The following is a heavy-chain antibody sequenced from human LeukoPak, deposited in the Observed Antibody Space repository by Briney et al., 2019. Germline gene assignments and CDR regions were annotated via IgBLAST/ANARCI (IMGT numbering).Heavy chain of an antibody. CDR3: ARSQDIIAVPAALPVR. D-gene: IGHD2-2*01. CDR1: GGSISSGGYY. V-gene: IGHV4-31*03. J-gene: IGHJ4*02. CDR2: INYSGST. Sequence: PSQTLSLTCTVSGGSISSGGYYWSWIRQHPGKGLEWIGCINYSGSTYYNPSLKSRVTISVDTSKNHFSLTLSSVTAADTAVYYCARSQDIIAVPAALPVRWGQGTLVTVAS.